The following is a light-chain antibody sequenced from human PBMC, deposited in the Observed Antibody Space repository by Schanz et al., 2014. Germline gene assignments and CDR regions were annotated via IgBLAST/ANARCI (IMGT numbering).Light chain of an antibody. Sequence: EIVLTQSPDTLSLSPGEIATLSCRASQRVGTNYFAWYQQKPGQAPRLLIHSAFTRVTGIPDRFIGSGSGTDFTLTISRLQPEDFAVYYCQQYGSSPRGSLTFGGGTKVEIK. J-gene: IGKJ4*01. CDR3: QQYGSSPRGSLT. V-gene: IGKV3-20*01. CDR2: SAF. CDR1: QRVGTNY.